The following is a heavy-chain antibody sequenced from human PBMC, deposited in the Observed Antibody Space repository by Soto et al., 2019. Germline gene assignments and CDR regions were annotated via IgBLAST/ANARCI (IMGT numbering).Heavy chain of an antibody. J-gene: IGHJ4*02. Sequence: QVQLQQWGAGLLKPSETLSLTCAVYGGSLSGYYWSWIRQPPGKGPEWIGEINHTGGTNYNSSLKSGVTISADASKNQFSLKITSMTAADTAVYYCARGHPAAYWGQGTLVTVSS. CDR2: INHTGGT. V-gene: IGHV4-34*01. CDR1: GGSLSGYY. CDR3: ARGHPAAY.